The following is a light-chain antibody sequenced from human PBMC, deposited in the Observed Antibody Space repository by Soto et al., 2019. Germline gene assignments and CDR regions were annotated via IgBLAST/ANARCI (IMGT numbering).Light chain of an antibody. CDR2: DAS. V-gene: IGKV3-11*01. CDR3: QQRSNCPPSLT. CDR1: QSVSSY. Sequence: EIVLTQSPATLSLSPGEGATLSCRASQSVSSYLAWYQQKPGQAPRLLIYDASNRATGIPARLSGSGSGTDFTLTISSLEPEDFAVYYCQQRSNCPPSLTFGGGTKVDIK. J-gene: IGKJ4*01.